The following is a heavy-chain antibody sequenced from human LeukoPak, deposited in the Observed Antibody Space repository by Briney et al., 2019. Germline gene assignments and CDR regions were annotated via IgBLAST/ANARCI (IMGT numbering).Heavy chain of an antibody. CDR1: GGSISSGGYY. CDR2: IYYSGST. J-gene: IGHJ4*02. Sequence: SETLSLTCTVSGGSISSGGYYWSWIRQHPGKGLEWIGYIYYSGSTYYNPSLKSRVTISVDTSKNQFSLKLSSVTAADTAVCYCARRLSRDGYSHFDYWGQGTLVTVSS. CDR3: ARRLSRDGYSHFDY. D-gene: IGHD5-24*01. V-gene: IGHV4-31*03.